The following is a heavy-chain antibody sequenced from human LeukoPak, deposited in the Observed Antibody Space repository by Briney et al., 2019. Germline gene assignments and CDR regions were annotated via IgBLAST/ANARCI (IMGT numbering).Heavy chain of an antibody. Sequence: GGSLRLSCIASGFTFGDFAMSWVRQAPGKGLEWVSYISSSSSTIYYADSVKGRFTISRDNAKNSLYLQMNSLRAEDTAVYYCARVLNSLAAAGTFDYWGQGTLVTVSS. CDR2: ISSSSSTI. CDR3: ARVLNSLAAAGTFDY. CDR1: GFTFGDFA. V-gene: IGHV3-48*01. D-gene: IGHD6-13*01. J-gene: IGHJ4*02.